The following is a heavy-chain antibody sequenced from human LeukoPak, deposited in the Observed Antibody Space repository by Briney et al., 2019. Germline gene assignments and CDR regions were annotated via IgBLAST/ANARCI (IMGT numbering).Heavy chain of an antibody. CDR2: IYHSGST. CDR3: AREIGGYFGY. CDR1: GYSISSGYY. J-gene: IGHJ4*02. Sequence: SETLSLTCAVSGYSISSGYYWGWIRQPPGQGLEWIGSIYHSGSTYYNPSLKSRVTISVDTSKNQFSLKLSSVTAADTAVYYCAREIGGYFGYWGQGTLVTVSS. V-gene: IGHV4-38-2*01. D-gene: IGHD3-3*01.